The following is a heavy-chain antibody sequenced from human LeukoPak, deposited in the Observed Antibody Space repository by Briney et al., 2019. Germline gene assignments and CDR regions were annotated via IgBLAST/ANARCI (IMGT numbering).Heavy chain of an antibody. Sequence: SETLSLTCTVSGGSISSYYWSWIRQPPGKGLEWIGYIYYIGRTNYNPSLRSRVTISLGTSKKQFSLKLSSVTAADTAVYYCARGPVTLPYYYYGMDVWGQGTTVTVSS. CDR1: GGSISSYY. D-gene: IGHD2-21*02. CDR3: ARGPVTLPYYYYGMDV. CDR2: IYYIGRT. J-gene: IGHJ6*02. V-gene: IGHV4-59*12.